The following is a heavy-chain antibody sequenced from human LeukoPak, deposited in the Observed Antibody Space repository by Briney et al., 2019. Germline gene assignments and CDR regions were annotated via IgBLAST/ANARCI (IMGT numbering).Heavy chain of an antibody. D-gene: IGHD3-16*01. CDR1: GFTFSSYA. Sequence: GGSLRLSCAASGFTFSSYAMSWVRQALGKGLEWVSSISGSGGSTYYADSVKGRFTISRDNCKNTLYLQMNSLRAEDTAVYYCAKDLGDYGYFDYWGQGTLVTVSS. CDR3: AKDLGDYGYFDY. V-gene: IGHV3-23*01. CDR2: ISGSGGST. J-gene: IGHJ4*02.